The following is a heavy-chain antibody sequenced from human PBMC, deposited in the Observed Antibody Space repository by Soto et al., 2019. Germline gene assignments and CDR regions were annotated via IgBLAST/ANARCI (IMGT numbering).Heavy chain of an antibody. D-gene: IGHD2-21*02. CDR3: ARDQFYGGNSYYYYYGMDV. V-gene: IGHV4-59*01. Sequence: SETLSLTCTVSCGSISSYYWSWIRQPPGKGLEWIGYIYYSGSTNYNPSLKSRVTISVDTSKNQFSLKLSSVTAADTAVYYCARDQFYGGNSYYYYYGMDVWGQGTTVTVSS. J-gene: IGHJ6*02. CDR1: CGSISSYY. CDR2: IYYSGST.